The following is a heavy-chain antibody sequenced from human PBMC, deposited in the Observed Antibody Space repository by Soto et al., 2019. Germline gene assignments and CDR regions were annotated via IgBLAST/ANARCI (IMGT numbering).Heavy chain of an antibody. Sequence: ASVKVSCKASGYTFTSYGISWVRQAPGQRLEWMGWINAGNGNKKYSQKFQRRVTITRDTSASTAYMELSSLRSEDTAVYYCARDSARKPDAFDIWGQGTMVTVSS. CDR2: INAGNGNK. CDR3: ARDSARKPDAFDI. J-gene: IGHJ3*02. D-gene: IGHD6-25*01. V-gene: IGHV1-3*01. CDR1: GYTFTSYG.